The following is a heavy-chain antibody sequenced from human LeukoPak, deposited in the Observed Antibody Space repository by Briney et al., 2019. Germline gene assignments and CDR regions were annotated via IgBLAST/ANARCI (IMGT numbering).Heavy chain of an antibody. V-gene: IGHV3-7*01. CDR2: IKKDGSET. J-gene: IGHJ4*02. D-gene: IGHD3-10*01. CDR3: AKEMGHSPHSSGTYWSDGGVGLDY. Sequence: EGSLRLSCVASGLTFSNSWMTWVRQAPGKGLEWVANIKKDGSETYYVDSVRGRFTVSRDNDKNSLYLEMNSLRDEDTAVYYCAKEMGHSPHSSGTYWSDGGVGLDYWGQGTLVTVSS. CDR1: GLTFSNSW.